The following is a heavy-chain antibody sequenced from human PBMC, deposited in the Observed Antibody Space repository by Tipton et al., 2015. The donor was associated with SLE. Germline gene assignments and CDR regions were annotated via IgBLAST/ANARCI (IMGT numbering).Heavy chain of an antibody. CDR3: ARDRDGYSFDY. CDR2: IYHSGST. Sequence: TLSLTCTVSGYSISSGYYWGWIRQPPGKGLEWIGSIYHSGSTYYNPSLKSRVTISVDTSKNQFSLKLSSVTAADTAVYYCARDRDGYSFDYWGQGTLVTVSS. V-gene: IGHV4-38-2*02. CDR1: GYSISSGYY. D-gene: IGHD2-21*02. J-gene: IGHJ4*02.